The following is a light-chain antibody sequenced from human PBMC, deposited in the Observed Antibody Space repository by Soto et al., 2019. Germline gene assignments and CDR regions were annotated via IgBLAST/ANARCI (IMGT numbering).Light chain of an antibody. CDR3: QNYNSDPKT. CDR2: AAS. CDR1: QSISSW. Sequence: IQLTQSPSSLSASVGDRVTITCRASQSISSWLAWYQQKPGKVPKLLIYAASTLQSGVPSRFSGSGSGTDFTLTISSLQPEDVATYYCQNYNSDPKTFGPVKKVDIK. V-gene: IGKV1-27*01. J-gene: IGKJ1*01.